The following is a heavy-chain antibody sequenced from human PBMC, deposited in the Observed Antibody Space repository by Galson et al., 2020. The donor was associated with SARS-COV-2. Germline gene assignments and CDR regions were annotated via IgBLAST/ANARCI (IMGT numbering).Heavy chain of an antibody. J-gene: IGHJ6*02. CDR1: GFTFSSYG. CDR2: IWYDGSNK. CDR3: ARMLMSGLVTLPIWPADYYYYGMDV. D-gene: IGHD3-9*01. Sequence: GGSLRLSCAASGFTFSSYGMHWVRQAPGKGLEWVAVIWYDGSNKYYADSVKGRFTISRDNSKNTLYLQMNSLRAEDTAVYYCARMLMSGLVTLPIWPADYYYYGMDVWGQGTTVTVSS. V-gene: IGHV3-33*01.